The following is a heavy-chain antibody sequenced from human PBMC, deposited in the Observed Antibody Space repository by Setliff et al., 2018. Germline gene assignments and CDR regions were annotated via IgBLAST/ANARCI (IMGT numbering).Heavy chain of an antibody. CDR2: IHHSGKA. Sequence: SETLSLTCAVSGFSFSSGYYWGWIRQPPRKGLEWIVNIHHSGKAYYNPSLKSRVTMSVDTSKNHVSLKLSSVTAADTAVYYCARVNGFLYMDVWGKGTTVTVSS. V-gene: IGHV4-38-2*01. D-gene: IGHD3-3*01. J-gene: IGHJ6*03. CDR3: ARVNGFLYMDV. CDR1: GFSFSSGYY.